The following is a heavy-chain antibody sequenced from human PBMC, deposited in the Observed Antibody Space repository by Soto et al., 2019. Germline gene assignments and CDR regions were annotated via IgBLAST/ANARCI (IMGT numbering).Heavy chain of an antibody. D-gene: IGHD2-21*01. CDR3: ARSIYCYRFYSYYGMDG. CDR1: GFTFTSYG. Sequence: PGGSLRLSCAASGFTFTSYGMHWVRQAPGKGLEWMALILHDGSAEYYADSVKGRITTSRDNSKNTLDPQMSSLRAEDTAVYDCARSIYCYRFYSYYGMDGWGQGTPVTVSS. CDR2: ILHDGSAE. V-gene: IGHV3-30*03. J-gene: IGHJ6*02.